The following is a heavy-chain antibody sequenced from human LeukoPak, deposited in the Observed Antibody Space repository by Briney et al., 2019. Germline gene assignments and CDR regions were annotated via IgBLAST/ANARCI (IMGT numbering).Heavy chain of an antibody. CDR3: ARGNQKDIVVVPAAPPDY. Sequence: GGSLRLSCAASGFTFSSYAMHWVRQAPGKGLEYVSAISSNGGSTYYANSVKGRFTIPRDNSKNTLYLQMGSLRAEDMAVYYCARGNQKDIVVVPAAPPDYWGQGTLVTVSS. CDR2: ISSNGGST. D-gene: IGHD2-2*01. J-gene: IGHJ4*02. CDR1: GFTFSSYA. V-gene: IGHV3-64*01.